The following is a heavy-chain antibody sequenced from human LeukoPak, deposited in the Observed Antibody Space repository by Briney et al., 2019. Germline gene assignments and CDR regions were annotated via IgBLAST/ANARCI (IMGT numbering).Heavy chain of an antibody. CDR2: IKSDGSYT. CDR3: ARNDYFDY. J-gene: IGHJ4*02. CDR1: GFTLSSYW. V-gene: IGHV3-74*01. Sequence: PGGSLRLSCAASGFTLSSYWMHWVRQAPGKGLVWVSRIKSDGSYTNYANSVKGRFTISRDNAKNTLYLQMNSLRAEDTAVYYCARNDYFDYWGQGTLVTVSS.